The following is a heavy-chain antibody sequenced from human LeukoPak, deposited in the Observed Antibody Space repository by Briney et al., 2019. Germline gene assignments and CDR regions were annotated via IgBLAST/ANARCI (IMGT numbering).Heavy chain of an antibody. CDR3: AKDRRDRSGWYATDY. Sequence: GGSLRLTCAASGFNFGSYAMSWVRQTPGKGLEWVSIILGSGAGTYYAESVEGRFTISRDNSKNTLYLQMISLRAEDTAVYYCAKDRRDRSGWYATDYWGQGTLSPSPQ. D-gene: IGHD6-19*01. CDR1: GFNFGSYA. CDR2: ILGSGAGT. V-gene: IGHV3-23*01. J-gene: IGHJ4*02.